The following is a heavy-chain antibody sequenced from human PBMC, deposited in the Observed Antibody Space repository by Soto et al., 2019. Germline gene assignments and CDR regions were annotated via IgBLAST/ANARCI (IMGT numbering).Heavy chain of an antibody. CDR2: ISANNGKT. CDR3: ARDLAVGLVDY. J-gene: IGHJ4*02. V-gene: IGHV1-18*01. Sequence: QVKLVQSEAEVKKPGASVKVSCKASGYTFTSYGISWVRQSPGQGLEWMGWISANNGKTNHGLKPQGRVTITTNSSTRTAYMELRCLRSYDNAGSYCARDLAVGLVDYWGQGTLVTVSS. CDR1: GYTFTSYG. D-gene: IGHD6-19*01.